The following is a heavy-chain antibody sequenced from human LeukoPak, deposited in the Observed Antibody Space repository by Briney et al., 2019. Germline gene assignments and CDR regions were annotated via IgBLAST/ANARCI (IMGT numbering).Heavy chain of an antibody. D-gene: IGHD3-22*01. CDR1: GGSISSSSYY. CDR3: AREDYYDSSGYPYYFDY. Sequence: SETLSLTCTVTGGSISSSSYYWGWIRQPPGKGLEWIGSIYYSGSTYYNPSLKSRVTISVDTSKNQFSLKLSSVTAADTAVYYCAREDYYDSSGYPYYFDYWGQGTLVTVSS. J-gene: IGHJ4*02. V-gene: IGHV4-39*07. CDR2: IYYSGST.